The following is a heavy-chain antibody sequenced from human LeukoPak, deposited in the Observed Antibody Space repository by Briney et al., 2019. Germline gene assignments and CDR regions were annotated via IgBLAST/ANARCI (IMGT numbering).Heavy chain of an antibody. CDR3: AREQQHGYNFFLPGLAPDY. V-gene: IGHV4-38-2*02. CDR2: IYHSGST. J-gene: IGHJ4*02. CDR1: GYSISSNSY. D-gene: IGHD5-24*01. Sequence: MSSETLSLTCTVSGYSISSNSYWGWIRQPPGKGLEWIGTIYHSGSTYYNPSLKSRVTISVDTSKNQFSLKLSSVTAADTAVYYCAREQQHGYNFFLPGLAPDYWGQGTLVTVSS.